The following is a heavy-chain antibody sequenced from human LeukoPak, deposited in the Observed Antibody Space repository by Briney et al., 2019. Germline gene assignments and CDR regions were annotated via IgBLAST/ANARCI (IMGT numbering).Heavy chain of an antibody. CDR3: ARVYRRYCSSTSCYTHCYYYYMDV. Sequence: ASVKVSCKASGYTFTSYGISWVRQAPGQGLEWMGWISAYNGNTNCAQKLQGRVTMTTDTSTSTAYMELRSLRSDDTAVYYCARVYRRYCSSTSCYTHCYYYYMDVWGKGTTVTVSS. D-gene: IGHD2-2*02. V-gene: IGHV1-18*01. CDR2: ISAYNGNT. CDR1: GYTFTSYG. J-gene: IGHJ6*03.